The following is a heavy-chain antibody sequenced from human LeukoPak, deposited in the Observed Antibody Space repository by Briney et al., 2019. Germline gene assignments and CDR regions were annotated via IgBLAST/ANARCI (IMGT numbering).Heavy chain of an antibody. Sequence: ARSMRLSCAAAGFTSSSYGIHWVRQAPGKGREWVAVIWYDGSNKYYADSVKGRFTISRDNSKNTLYLQMNSLRAEDTAVYYCAKDLGWFGELLQTFDYWGQGTLVTVSS. V-gene: IGHV3-33*06. J-gene: IGHJ4*02. CDR3: AKDLGWFGELLQTFDY. D-gene: IGHD3-10*01. CDR1: GFTSSSYG. CDR2: IWYDGSNK.